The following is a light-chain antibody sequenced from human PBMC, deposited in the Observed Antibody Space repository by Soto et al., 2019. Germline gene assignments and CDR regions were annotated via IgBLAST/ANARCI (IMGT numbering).Light chain of an antibody. CDR3: QSYDDTLSAYV. J-gene: IGLJ1*01. Sequence: QSVLTQPPSVSGAPGQRVTISCTGSSSNIGAGYGVHWYQQLPGTAPKLLIYRNNNRPSGVPDRFSGSKSGTSASLAITGLQAEDEADYYCQSYDDTLSAYVFGSGTKVTVL. V-gene: IGLV1-40*01. CDR1: SSNIGAGYG. CDR2: RNN.